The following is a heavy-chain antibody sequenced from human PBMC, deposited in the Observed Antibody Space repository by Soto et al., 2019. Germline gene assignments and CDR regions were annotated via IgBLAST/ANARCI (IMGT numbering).Heavy chain of an antibody. Sequence: QVQLQESGPGLVKPSQTLSLTCTVSGGSISSGGYYWSWIRQHPGKGLEWIGYIYYSGSTYYNPSLKSRVTISVDTSKNQFSLKLSSVTAADTAVYYCAGAYQGGGYDSNWFDPWGQGTLVTVSS. CDR2: IYYSGST. J-gene: IGHJ5*02. CDR1: GGSISSGGYY. V-gene: IGHV4-31*03. CDR3: AGAYQGGGYDSNWFDP. D-gene: IGHD5-12*01.